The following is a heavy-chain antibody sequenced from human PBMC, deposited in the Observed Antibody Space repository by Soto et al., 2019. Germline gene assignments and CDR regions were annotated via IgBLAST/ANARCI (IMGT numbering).Heavy chain of an antibody. CDR2: VCSSGST. V-gene: IGHV4-59*02. J-gene: IGHJ5*02. Sequence: SETLSLTCYVSGGSVSSFGWTWIRQSPGKGLESIAYVCSSGSTNYNPSLESRVAISLDTSKNQFSLKLSSVTAADTAVYYCAGLRYDFWSGPAPWGQGTLVTVSS. D-gene: IGHD3-3*01. CDR3: AGLRYDFWSGPAP. CDR1: GGSVSSFG.